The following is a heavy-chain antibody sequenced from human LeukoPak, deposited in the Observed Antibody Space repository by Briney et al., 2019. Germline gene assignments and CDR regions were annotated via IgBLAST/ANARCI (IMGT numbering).Heavy chain of an antibody. CDR1: GFTFSSYW. CDR3: ARAPETGSGAHAVY. D-gene: IGHD1-26*01. V-gene: IGHV4-38-2*01. J-gene: IGHJ4*02. CDR2: IYHSGST. Sequence: GSLRLSCAASGFTFSSYWMSWVRQAPGKGLEWIGSIYHSGSTYYNPSLKSRVTISVDTSKNQFSLKLSSVTAADTAVYYCARAPETGSGAHAVYWGQGTLVTVSS.